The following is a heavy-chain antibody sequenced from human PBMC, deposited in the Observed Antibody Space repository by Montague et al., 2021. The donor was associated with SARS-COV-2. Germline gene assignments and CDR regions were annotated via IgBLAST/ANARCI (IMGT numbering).Heavy chain of an antibody. V-gene: IGHV4-34*01. CDR2: ISHSGST. CDR1: GGSFSGYY. J-gene: IGHJ6*02. Sequence: SETLSLTCAVYGGSFSGYYWSWIRQPPGKGLEWIGEISHSGSTNYNPSLKSRVTISIDTSKNQFSLKLSSVTAADTAVYYCAIFAYRLLFSASYYCMDVWGQGTTVTVSS. D-gene: IGHD2-2*01. CDR3: AIFAYRLLFSASYYCMDV.